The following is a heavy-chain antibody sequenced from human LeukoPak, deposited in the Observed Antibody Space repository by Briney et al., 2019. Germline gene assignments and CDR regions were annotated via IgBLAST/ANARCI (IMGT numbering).Heavy chain of an antibody. D-gene: IGHD2-2*01. Sequence: GGSLRLSCAASGFTVSSNYMTWVRQAPGKGLERVSVIYSGGTTYYADSVKGRFTISRDNAKNSLYLQMNSLRAEDTAVYYCVGGKYQLLLDYWGQGTLVTVSS. V-gene: IGHV3-53*01. J-gene: IGHJ4*02. CDR2: IYSGGTT. CDR1: GFTVSSNY. CDR3: VGGKYQLLLDY.